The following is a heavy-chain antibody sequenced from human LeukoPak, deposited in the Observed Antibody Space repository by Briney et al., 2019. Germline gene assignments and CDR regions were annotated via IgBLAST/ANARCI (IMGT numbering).Heavy chain of an antibody. CDR1: GFTFSNYA. V-gene: IGHV3-30*18. CDR3: AKDLVRIAVAGPSRDDAFDI. J-gene: IGHJ3*02. D-gene: IGHD6-19*01. CDR2: ISYDGSDK. Sequence: PGRSLRLSCAASGFTFSNYAIHWVRHAPGKGLEEVAVISYDGSDKYYADSVKGRFTISRDNSKNTVYLQMNSLRAEDTAVYYCAKDLVRIAVAGPSRDDAFDIWGQGTMVTVSS.